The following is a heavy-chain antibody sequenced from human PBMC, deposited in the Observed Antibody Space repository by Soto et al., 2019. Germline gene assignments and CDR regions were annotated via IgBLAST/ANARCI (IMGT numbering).Heavy chain of an antibody. J-gene: IGHJ4*02. CDR2: ISYDGGNE. CDR1: GFTFSSYG. V-gene: IGHV3-30*18. CDR3: AKSLYYYDSSPLDH. Sequence: SLRLSCAGSGFTFSSYGIPWARQARGKGLEWVALISYDGGNEKYTEXXKDRVTISRDDSHNVAYLQMSSLRPEDTALYFCAKSLYYYDSSPLDHWGQGTLVTVSS. D-gene: IGHD3-22*01.